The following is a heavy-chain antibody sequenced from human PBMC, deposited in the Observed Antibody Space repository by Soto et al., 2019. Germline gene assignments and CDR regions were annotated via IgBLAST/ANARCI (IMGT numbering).Heavy chain of an antibody. Sequence: QVQLVQSGAEVKKPGSSVKVSCKASGGTFSNYAISWVRQAPGHGLEWVGRIIPIFGTTTYAQNFQGRVTVTEDESTGTAEVDLGGLTCSGSAVYYWARGLPGEDFRNGGFDYWCQGSLVSVSS. V-gene: IGHV1-69*18. CDR3: ARGLPGEDFRNGGFDY. CDR2: IIPIFGTT. CDR1: GGTFSNYA. D-gene: IGHD3-3*01. J-gene: IGHJ4*02.